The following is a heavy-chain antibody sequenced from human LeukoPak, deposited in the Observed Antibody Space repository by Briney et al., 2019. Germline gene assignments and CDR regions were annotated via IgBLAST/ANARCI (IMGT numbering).Heavy chain of an antibody. CDR3: AKNMGRWLVTQTAEYFQN. Sequence: GGSLRLSCAASEFSVGSNYMTWVRQAPGKGLEWVSLIYSGGSTYYADSVKGRFTISRDNSKNTLFLQMNSLRAADTAVYYCAKNMGRWLVTQTAEYFQNWGQGSLVTVSS. J-gene: IGHJ1*01. CDR2: IYSGGST. CDR1: EFSVGSNY. V-gene: IGHV3-66*01. D-gene: IGHD6-19*01.